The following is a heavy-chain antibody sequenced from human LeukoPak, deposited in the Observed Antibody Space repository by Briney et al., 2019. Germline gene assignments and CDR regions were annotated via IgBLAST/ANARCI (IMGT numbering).Heavy chain of an antibody. CDR1: GGSISSGDYY. CDR2: IYYSGST. Sequence: PSETLSLTCTVSGGSISSGDYYWSWIRQPPGKGLEWIGYIYYSGSTYYNPSLKSRVTISVDTSKNQFSLKLSSVTAADTAVYYCARVGRAYCGGDCYPDAFDIWGQGTMVTVSS. D-gene: IGHD2-21*02. V-gene: IGHV4-30-4*01. CDR3: ARVGRAYCGGDCYPDAFDI. J-gene: IGHJ3*02.